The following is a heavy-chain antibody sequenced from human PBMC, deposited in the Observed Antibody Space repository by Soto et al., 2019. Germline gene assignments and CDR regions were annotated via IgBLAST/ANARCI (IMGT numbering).Heavy chain of an antibody. CDR2: ISYDGSNK. Sequence: GGSLRLSCAASGFTFSSYGMHWVRQAPGKGLEWVAVISYDGSNKYYADSVKGRFTISRDNSKNTLYLQMNSLRAEDTAVYYCAKVRYSSSSDAFGIWGQGTMVTVSS. CDR1: GFTFSSYG. V-gene: IGHV3-30*18. CDR3: AKVRYSSSSDAFGI. J-gene: IGHJ3*02. D-gene: IGHD6-13*01.